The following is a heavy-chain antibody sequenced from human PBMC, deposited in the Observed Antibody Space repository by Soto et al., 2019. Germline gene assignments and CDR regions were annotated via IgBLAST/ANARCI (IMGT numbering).Heavy chain of an antibody. V-gene: IGHV1-46*03. Sequence: GASVKVSCKASGYTFTSSYMHWVRQAPGQGLEWMGIINPSGGSTSYAQKFQGRVTMTRDTSTSTVYMELSSLRSEDTAVYYCARVLNYDFWSGYQIDDAFDIWGQGTMVTVSS. D-gene: IGHD3-3*01. CDR1: GYTFTSSY. CDR2: INPSGGST. CDR3: ARVLNYDFWSGYQIDDAFDI. J-gene: IGHJ3*02.